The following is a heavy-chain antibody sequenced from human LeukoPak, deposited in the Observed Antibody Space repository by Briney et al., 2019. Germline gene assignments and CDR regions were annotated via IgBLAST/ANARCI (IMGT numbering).Heavy chain of an antibody. CDR3: ARGVGSSGWYDGGYFDY. Sequence: PGGSLRLSCAASGFTFSSYSMNWVRQAPGKGLEWVSSISSSSYIYYADSVKGRFTISRDNAKNSLYLQMNSLRAEDTAVYYCARGVGSSGWYDGGYFDYWGQGTLVTVSS. V-gene: IGHV3-21*01. J-gene: IGHJ4*02. CDR2: ISSSSYI. CDR1: GFTFSSYS. D-gene: IGHD6-19*01.